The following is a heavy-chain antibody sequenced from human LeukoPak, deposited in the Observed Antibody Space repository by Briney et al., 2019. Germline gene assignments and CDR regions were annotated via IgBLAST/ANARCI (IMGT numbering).Heavy chain of an antibody. V-gene: IGHV3-23*01. CDR3: AKSRWTRGHYSFDF. J-gene: IGHJ4*02. CDR2: ISGNSDII. D-gene: IGHD3/OR15-3a*01. Sequence: GGSLRLSCAASGFTFSSYAFSWVRQAPGKGLEWVSSISGNSDIIYYTDSAQGRFTTSRDNPKNTLYLQMNSLSAEDTAVYFCAKSRWTRGHYSFDFWGQGALVTVSS. CDR1: GFTFSSYA.